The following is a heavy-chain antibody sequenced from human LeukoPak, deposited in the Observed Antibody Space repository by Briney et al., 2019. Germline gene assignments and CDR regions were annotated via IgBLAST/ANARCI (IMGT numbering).Heavy chain of an antibody. V-gene: IGHV3-7*01. D-gene: IGHD2-2*01. CDR3: AREGYLCSSTSCYYFDY. CDR1: GFTFSSYW. J-gene: IGHJ4*02. CDR2: IKEGGSEK. Sequence: GGSLRLSCAAFGFTFSSYWMSWVRQAPGKGLEWVANIKEGGSEKYYVDSVKGRFIISRDNAKNSLYLQMNSLRAEDTAVYYCAREGYLCSSTSCYYFDYWGQGTLVTVSS.